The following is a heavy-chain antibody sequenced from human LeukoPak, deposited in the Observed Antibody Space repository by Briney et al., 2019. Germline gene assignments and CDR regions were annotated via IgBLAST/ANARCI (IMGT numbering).Heavy chain of an antibody. J-gene: IGHJ4*02. CDR1: GFTFSIYA. Sequence: GGSLRLSCAASGFTFSIYAMHWVRQAPGKGLEWVAVISYDGSNKYYADSVKGRFTISRDNSKNTPYLQMNSLRAEDTAVYYCARGGITFDYWGQGTLVTVSS. CDR3: ARGGITFDY. V-gene: IGHV3-30-3*01. D-gene: IGHD3-10*01. CDR2: ISYDGSNK.